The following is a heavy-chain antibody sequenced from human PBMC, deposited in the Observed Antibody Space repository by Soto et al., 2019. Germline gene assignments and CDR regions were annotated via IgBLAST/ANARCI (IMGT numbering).Heavy chain of an antibody. J-gene: IGHJ4*02. Sequence: EVQLVESGGDFVKPGGSLRVSCAVSGFSFSNAWMSGVRQAPGKGLEWVGRIKSRADGGTTDYTAPGKSRFTISRDDSKNTVFQQMNSLKTEDTAVYYFTAHLGEFFPLDYWGQGTLVTVSS. V-gene: IGHV3-15*01. D-gene: IGHD3-16*01. CDR2: IKSRADGGTT. CDR1: GFSFSNAW. CDR3: TAHLGEFFPLDY.